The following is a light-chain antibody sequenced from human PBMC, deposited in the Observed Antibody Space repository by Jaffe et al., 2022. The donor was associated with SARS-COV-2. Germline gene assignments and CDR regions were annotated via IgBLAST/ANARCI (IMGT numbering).Light chain of an antibody. J-gene: IGKJ2*01. V-gene: IGKV4-1*01. CDR3: QQYYNIPYT. CDR2: WAS. CDR1: RSVLYSSDNKNY. Sequence: DIVMTQSPDSLAVSLGERATINCKSSRSVLYSSDNKNYLAWYQQKSGQPPKLLIYWASTRESGVPDRFSGSGSGTDFTLTISSLQAEDVAVYYCQQYYNIPYTFGQGTKLEIK.